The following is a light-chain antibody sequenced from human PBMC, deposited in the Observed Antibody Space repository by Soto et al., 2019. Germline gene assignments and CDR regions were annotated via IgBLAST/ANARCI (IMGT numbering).Light chain of an antibody. Sequence: DIQMTQSPSTLSTSVGDRVTITCRASQSIGSSLAWYQQKPGKAPNLLIYKASSLESGVPSRFSGSGSGTEFTLTISSLQPDDFATYYCQQHNEYSRTFGQGTKVEIK. CDR1: QSIGSS. J-gene: IGKJ1*01. V-gene: IGKV1-5*03. CDR3: QQHNEYSRT. CDR2: KAS.